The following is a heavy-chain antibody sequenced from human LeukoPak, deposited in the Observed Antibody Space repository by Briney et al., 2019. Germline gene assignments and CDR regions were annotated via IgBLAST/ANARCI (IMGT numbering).Heavy chain of an antibody. CDR3: ARRIPRYFDL. V-gene: IGHV6-1*01. J-gene: IGHJ2*01. Sequence: SQTLSLTCAFSGYSFSINSYAWNWIRQSPSRGLEWLGRTYYRSKWYNDYAVSVKSRITINPDTSKNQFSLQLNSVTAEDSAGYYCARRIPRYFDLCGRGTLVSVSS. D-gene: IGHD2-15*01. CDR2: TYYRSKWYN. CDR1: GYSFSINSYA.